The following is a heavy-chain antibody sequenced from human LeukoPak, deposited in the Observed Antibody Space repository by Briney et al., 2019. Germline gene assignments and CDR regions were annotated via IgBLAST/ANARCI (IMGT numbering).Heavy chain of an antibody. CDR3: ARPKGYSGYDYDSWFDP. D-gene: IGHD5-12*01. V-gene: IGHV1-2*02. CDR1: GYTFTGYY. Sequence: GASVKVSCKASGYTFTGYYMHWVRQAPGQGLEWMGWINPNSGGTNYAQKFQGRVTMTRDTSISTAYMELSRLRSDDMAVYYCARPKGYSGYDYDSWFDPWGQGTLVTVSS. J-gene: IGHJ5*02. CDR2: INPNSGGT.